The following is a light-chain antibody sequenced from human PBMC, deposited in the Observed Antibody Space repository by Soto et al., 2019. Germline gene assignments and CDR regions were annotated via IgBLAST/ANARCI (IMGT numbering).Light chain of an antibody. CDR1: QNIRSY. CDR2: ATS. CDR3: KQSLNTPQT. J-gene: IGKJ1*01. Sequence: EIQATQSPSALSASVRHRVAITFRASQNIRSYLNWYQQKPGKAPNLLIYATSNLQGGVPSRFSGSGSGTDFTLTISSLQTEDFASYSCKQSLNTPQTFGKGTKVDIK. V-gene: IGKV1-39*01.